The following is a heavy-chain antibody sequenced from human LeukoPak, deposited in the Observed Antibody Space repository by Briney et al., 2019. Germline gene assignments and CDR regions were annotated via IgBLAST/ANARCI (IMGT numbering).Heavy chain of an antibody. Sequence: SETLSLTCTVSGGSISSSNYYWGWIRQPPGKGPEWIGSIFYSGSTYYNPSLKSRVTISVDTSKNQFSLKLSSVTAADTAVYYCARHGGSGQTFDYWGQGTLVTVSS. V-gene: IGHV4-39*01. J-gene: IGHJ4*02. CDR3: ARHGGSGQTFDY. CDR2: IFYSGST. CDR1: GGSISSSNYY. D-gene: IGHD2-15*01.